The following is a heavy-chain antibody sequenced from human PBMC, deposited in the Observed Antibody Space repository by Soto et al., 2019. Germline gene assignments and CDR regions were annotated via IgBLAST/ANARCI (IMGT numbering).Heavy chain of an antibody. Sequence: ASVKVSCKASGYTFITYGISWVRQAPGQGLEWMGWISSYNGNTNYAQKLQGRVTMTTDTSTSTAHMELRSLRSDDTAVYYCARELIYGSGSYYWGQGTLVTVSS. J-gene: IGHJ4*02. D-gene: IGHD3-10*01. CDR3: ARELIYGSGSYY. CDR2: ISSYNGNT. V-gene: IGHV1-18*01. CDR1: GYTFITYG.